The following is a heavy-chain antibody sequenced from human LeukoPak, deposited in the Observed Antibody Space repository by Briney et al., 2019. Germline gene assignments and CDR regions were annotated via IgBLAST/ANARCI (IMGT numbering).Heavy chain of an antibody. Sequence: SSETLSLTCTVSGGSISSYYWSWIRQPPGKGLEWIGYIYYSGSTNYNPSLKSRVTISVDTSKNQFSLKLSSVTAADTAVYYCARVLRDGYNYHYYYYMDVWGKGTTVTVSS. CDR2: IYYSGST. CDR1: GGSISSYY. J-gene: IGHJ6*03. CDR3: ARVLRDGYNYHYYYYMDV. V-gene: IGHV4-59*01. D-gene: IGHD5-24*01.